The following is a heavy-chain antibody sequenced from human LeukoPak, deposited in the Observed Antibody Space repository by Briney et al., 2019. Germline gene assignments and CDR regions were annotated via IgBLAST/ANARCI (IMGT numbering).Heavy chain of an antibody. CDR1: GGSISSYY. Sequence: TSETLSLTCTVSGGSISSYYWSWIRQPPGKGLEWIGYIYYSGSTKYNPSLKSRVTISVDTSKKQFSLKLSSVTAADTAVYYCARSKDILTGYCFDYWGQGTLVTVSS. D-gene: IGHD3-9*01. V-gene: IGHV4-59*01. CDR3: ARSKDILTGYCFDY. CDR2: IYYSGST. J-gene: IGHJ4*02.